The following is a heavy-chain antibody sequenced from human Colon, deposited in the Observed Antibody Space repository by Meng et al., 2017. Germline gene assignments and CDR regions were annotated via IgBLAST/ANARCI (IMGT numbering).Heavy chain of an antibody. J-gene: IGHJ4*02. Sequence: QVQLVESGGGVVQPGRSLRLSCAASGFTFSSLALHWVRQAPGKGLEWVAVISYDGTNKYYADSVKGRFTISRDNSKNTVYLQMNSLRAEDTAVYYCARDLGRVRFLERALDYWGQGTLVTVSS. CDR3: ARDLGRVRFLERALDY. V-gene: IGHV3-30-3*01. CDR2: ISYDGTNK. CDR1: GFTFSSLA. D-gene: IGHD3-3*01.